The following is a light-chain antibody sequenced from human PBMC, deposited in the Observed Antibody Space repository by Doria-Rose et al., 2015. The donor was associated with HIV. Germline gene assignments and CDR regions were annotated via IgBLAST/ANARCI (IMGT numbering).Light chain of an antibody. J-gene: IGLJ3*02. V-gene: IGLV2-14*01. Sequence: QPVLTQPASVSGSPGQSITISCTGTSSDIGDYNYVSWYQQHPGKAPKLMIYEVSNRPSGVSNRFSGSKSANTASLTISGLQSEDEADYHCSSYTSSSTLWVFGGGTKLTVL. CDR2: EVS. CDR1: SSDIGDYNY. CDR3: SSYTSSSTLWV.